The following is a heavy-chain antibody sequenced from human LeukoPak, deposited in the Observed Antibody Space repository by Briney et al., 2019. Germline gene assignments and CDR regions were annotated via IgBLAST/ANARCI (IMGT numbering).Heavy chain of an antibody. V-gene: IGHV1-2*02. J-gene: IGHJ4*02. Sequence: ASVTVSCKASGYTFTGYYIHWVRQAPGQGLEWMGWINPNSGGTNYAQRFQGRVTMTRDTSISTAYMELSTLRPDDTAVYYCATQRGSYRWGTDFDYWGQGTLVTVSS. CDR2: INPNSGGT. CDR1: GYTFTGYY. CDR3: ATQRGSYRWGTDFDY. D-gene: IGHD3-16*01.